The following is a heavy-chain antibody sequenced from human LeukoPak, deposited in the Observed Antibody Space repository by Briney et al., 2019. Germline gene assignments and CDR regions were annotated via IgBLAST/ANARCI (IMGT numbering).Heavy chain of an antibody. V-gene: IGHV4-39*07. Sequence: SETLSLTCTVSGGSISSSTDYWGWIRQPPGKGLEWIGNVYYSGNTYYNPSLTSRVTISVDTSKNQSSLKLSSVTAADTAVYYCARDWKYYYDSSGPFDFWGQGTLVTVSS. CDR1: GGSISSSTDY. CDR2: VYYSGNT. J-gene: IGHJ4*02. CDR3: ARDWKYYYDSSGPFDF. D-gene: IGHD3-22*01.